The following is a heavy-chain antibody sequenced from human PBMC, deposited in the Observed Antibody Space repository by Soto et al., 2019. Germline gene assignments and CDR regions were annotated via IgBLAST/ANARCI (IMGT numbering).Heavy chain of an antibody. V-gene: IGHV3-33*01. CDR3: ARLYCSASSCYSVGAFDI. CDR2: IWFDGSDK. Sequence: GSLRLSCAASGFTFSSYGMHWVRQAPGKGLEWVALIWFDGSDKYYTESAKGRFTISRDNSKSTLYLQMNSLRAEDTAVYYCARLYCSASSCYSVGAFDIRGQGTMVTVSS. J-gene: IGHJ3*02. D-gene: IGHD2-15*01. CDR1: GFTFSSYG.